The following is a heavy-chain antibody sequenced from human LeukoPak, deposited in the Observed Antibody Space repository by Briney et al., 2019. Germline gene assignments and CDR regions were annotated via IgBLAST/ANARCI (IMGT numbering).Heavy chain of an antibody. V-gene: IGHV4-4*07. Sequence: SETLSLTCTVSGGSISSYYWSWIRQPAGKGLEWIGRIYTSGSTNYNPSLKSRVTMSVDTSKNQFSLKLSSVTAADTAVYYCARVGSTPPPTTALLAFDIWGQGTMVTVSS. CDR3: ARVGSTPPPTTALLAFDI. D-gene: IGHD4-17*01. CDR1: GGSISSYY. CDR2: IYTSGST. J-gene: IGHJ3*02.